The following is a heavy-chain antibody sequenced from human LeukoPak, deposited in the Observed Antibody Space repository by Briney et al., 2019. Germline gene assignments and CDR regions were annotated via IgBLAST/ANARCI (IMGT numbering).Heavy chain of an antibody. CDR1: GYTLTELS. CDR2: FDPEDGET. J-gene: IGHJ4*02. CDR3: AKELQPWFPFDD. Sequence: ASVKVSCKVSGYTLTELSMHWVRQAPGKGLEWMGGFDPEDGETIYAQKFQGRVTMTRNTSISTAYMELNSLRPEDTAVYYCAKELQPWFPFDDCGQGILVTVSS. D-gene: IGHD3-10*01. V-gene: IGHV1-24*01.